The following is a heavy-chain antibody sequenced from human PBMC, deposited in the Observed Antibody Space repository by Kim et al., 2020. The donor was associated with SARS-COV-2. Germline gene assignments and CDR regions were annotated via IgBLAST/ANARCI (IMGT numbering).Heavy chain of an antibody. D-gene: IGHD3-10*01. J-gene: IGHJ6*02. CDR2: INHSGST. CDR3: ARVAGRGWLGELYGMDV. V-gene: IGHV4-34*01. Sequence: SETLSLTCAVYGGSFSGYYWSWIRQPPGKGLEWIGEINHSGSTNYNPSLKSRVTISVDTSKNQFSLKLSSVTAADTAVYYCARVAGRGWLGELYGMDVWGQGTTVTVSS. CDR1: GGSFSGYY.